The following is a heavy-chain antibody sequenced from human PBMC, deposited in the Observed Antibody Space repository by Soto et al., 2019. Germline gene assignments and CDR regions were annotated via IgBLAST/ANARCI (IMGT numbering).Heavy chain of an antibody. CDR3: AKLYSSGHETDF. V-gene: IGHV5-10-1*01. Sequence: GESLKISCKASGYIFTNYWINWVRQMPGKGLEWMGRIDPSNSYTNYNPSFQGHVTISTDKSISTTYLQWTNLKASDTATYYCAKLYSSGHETDFWGQGTTVTVSS. CDR2: IDPSNSYT. J-gene: IGHJ6*02. CDR1: GYIFTNYW. D-gene: IGHD5-18*01.